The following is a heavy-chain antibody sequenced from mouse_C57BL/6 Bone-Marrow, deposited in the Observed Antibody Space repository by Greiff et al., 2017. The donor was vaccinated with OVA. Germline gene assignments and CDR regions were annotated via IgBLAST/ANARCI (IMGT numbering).Heavy chain of an antibody. CDR1: GFNIKDDY. D-gene: IGHD3-1*01. Sequence: VQLKESGAELVRPGASVKLSCTASGFNIKDDYMHWVKQRPEQGLEWIGWIDPENGDTEYASKFQGKATITADTSSNTAYLQLSSLTSEDTAVYYCKRHAGYGYFDYWGQGTTLTVSS. J-gene: IGHJ2*01. CDR3: KRHAGYGYFDY. CDR2: IDPENGDT. V-gene: IGHV14-4*01.